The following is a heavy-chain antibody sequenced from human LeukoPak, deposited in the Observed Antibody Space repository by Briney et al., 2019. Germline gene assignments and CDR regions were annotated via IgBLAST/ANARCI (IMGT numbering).Heavy chain of an antibody. CDR3: ARDFAAGFDY. CDR1: GYTFTGYY. V-gene: IGHV1-18*04. CDR2: ISAYNGNT. D-gene: IGHD3-3*01. Sequence: GASVKVSCKASGYTFTGYYMHWVRQAPGQGLEWMGWISAYNGNTNYAQKLQGRVTMTTDTSTSTAYMELRSLRSDDTAVYYCARDFAAGFDYWGQGTLVTVSS. J-gene: IGHJ4*02.